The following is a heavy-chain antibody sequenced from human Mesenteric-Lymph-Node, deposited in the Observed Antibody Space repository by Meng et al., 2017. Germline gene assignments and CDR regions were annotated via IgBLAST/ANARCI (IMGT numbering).Heavy chain of an antibody. J-gene: IGHJ6*02. CDR2: ISGSGGST. V-gene: IGHV3-23*01. Sequence: GESLKISCAASGFTFRSYAMSWVRQAPGKGLEWVSAISGSGGSTYYADCVKGRFTISRDNSKNTLYLQMNSLRAEDTDVYYCAKDLNGSGSYYDYYYGMDVWGQGTTVTVSS. CDR3: AKDLNGSGSYYDYYYGMDV. CDR1: GFTFRSYA. D-gene: IGHD3-10*01.